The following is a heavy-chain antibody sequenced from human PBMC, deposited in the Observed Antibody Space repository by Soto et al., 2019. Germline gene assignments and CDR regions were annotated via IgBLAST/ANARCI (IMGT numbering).Heavy chain of an antibody. D-gene: IGHD1-26*01. V-gene: IGHV4-39*01. CDR3: ARHVRGATWAYFDY. CDR1: GGSIYTSFYY. CDR2: IYYSGNS. J-gene: IGHJ4*02. Sequence: PSETLSLTCSVSGGSIYTSFYYWGWIRQPPGKGLEWVGTIYYSGNSNYNPSLKSRVTISVDTSKNQFSLKLSSVTAADTAVYYCARHVRGATWAYFDYWGQGTLVTVS.